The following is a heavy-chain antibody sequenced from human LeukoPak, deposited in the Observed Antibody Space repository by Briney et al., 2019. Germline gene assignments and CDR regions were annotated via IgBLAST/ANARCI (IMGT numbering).Heavy chain of an antibody. CDR1: GFTFSSYA. CDR3: AKAVFGIAVAGYFDY. CDR2: ISGSGGST. Sequence: GGSLRLSCAASGFTFSSYAMSWVRQAPGKGRERVSAISGSGGSTYYADSVKGRFTISRDNSKNTLYLQMNSLRAEDTAVYYCAKAVFGIAVAGYFDYWGQGTLVTVSS. V-gene: IGHV3-23*01. D-gene: IGHD6-19*01. J-gene: IGHJ4*02.